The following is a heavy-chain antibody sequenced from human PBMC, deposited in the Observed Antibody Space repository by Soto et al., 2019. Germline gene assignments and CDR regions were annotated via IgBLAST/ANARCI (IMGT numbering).Heavy chain of an antibody. CDR2: INPNSGGT. J-gene: IGHJ4*02. Sequence: PSVKVSCKASGYTFTGYYIHWVRQAPGQGLEWMGWINPNSGGTGYPQKFQGRVTMTRDSSITTAYMELSSLRSDDTAVYYCARANSGDDDEFDYWGQGTPVTVSS. D-gene: IGHD5-12*01. CDR1: GYTFTGYY. CDR3: ARANSGDDDEFDY. V-gene: IGHV1-2*02.